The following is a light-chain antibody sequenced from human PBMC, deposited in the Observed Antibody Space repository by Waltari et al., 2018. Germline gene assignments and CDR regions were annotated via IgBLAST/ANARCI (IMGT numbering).Light chain of an antibody. J-gene: IGLJ2*01. CDR3: QSFDSSLSGLVV. V-gene: IGLV1-40*01. Sequence: QSVLTQPPSVSGVPGQTVTISCTGSNPHIGAGYEVHWYRQLPGTAPKVLVYSNTYRPSGVPDRFSGSRSGTSASLAITGLQAEDEADYYCQSFDSSLSGLVVFGGGTKLTVL. CDR2: SNT. CDR1: NPHIGAGYE.